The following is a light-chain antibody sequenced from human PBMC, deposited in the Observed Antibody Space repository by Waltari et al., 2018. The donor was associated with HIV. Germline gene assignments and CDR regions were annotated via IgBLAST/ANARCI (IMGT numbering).Light chain of an antibody. CDR3: AAWDGSLSGRV. Sequence: QSVLTQPPSASGTPGQRVTISCSGSSSNIGRNYVSWYQQLPGTAPKLLLYRNNQRPSGVPDRFSGSKSGTSASLAISGLRSEDEAAYYCAAWDGSLSGRVFGGGTKLTVL. V-gene: IGLV1-47*01. CDR1: SSNIGRNY. J-gene: IGLJ3*02. CDR2: RNN.